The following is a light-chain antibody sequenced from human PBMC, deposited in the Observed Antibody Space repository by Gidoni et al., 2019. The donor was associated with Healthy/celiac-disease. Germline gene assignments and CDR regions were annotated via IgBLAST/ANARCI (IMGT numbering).Light chain of an antibody. CDR1: QSVLYSSNNKNY. CDR2: WAS. Sequence: VPLGERATINCKSSQSVLYSSNNKNYLAWYQQKPGQPPKLLIYWASTRESGVPDRFSGSGSGTDFTLTISSLQAEDVAVYYCQQYYSTPYTFGQGTKLEIK. V-gene: IGKV4-1*01. J-gene: IGKJ2*01. CDR3: QQYYSTPYT.